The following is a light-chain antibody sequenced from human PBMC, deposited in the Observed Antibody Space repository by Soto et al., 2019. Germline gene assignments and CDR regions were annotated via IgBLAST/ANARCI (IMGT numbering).Light chain of an antibody. Sequence: DIQLTQSPSTLSASVGDRVTITCRASQSINSWLAWYQQKPGKAPKLLVYKASSLESGVPSRFSGSGSGTEFTLTISTLQPDDFATYYCQQYQAYPRTFGGGTKVEI. J-gene: IGKJ4*02. CDR3: QQYQAYPRT. CDR2: KAS. CDR1: QSINSW. V-gene: IGKV1-5*03.